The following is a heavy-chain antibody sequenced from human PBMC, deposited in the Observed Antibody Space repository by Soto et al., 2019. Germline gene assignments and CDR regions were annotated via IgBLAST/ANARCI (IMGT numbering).Heavy chain of an antibody. V-gene: IGHV3-30*03. CDR3: ARGAVAGIAYYPDY. CDR2: ISYDGSNK. D-gene: IGHD2-15*01. Sequence: QVQLVKSGGGMVQPGKSLRLSCAASGFRFSGTGMHWVRQAPGKGLEWLAVISYDGSNKFHADSVKGRFTISRDNSMNTLYLQLNSLRPEDTAVYYCARGAVAGIAYYPDYCAQGTLVTVSS. CDR1: GFRFSGTG. J-gene: IGHJ4*02.